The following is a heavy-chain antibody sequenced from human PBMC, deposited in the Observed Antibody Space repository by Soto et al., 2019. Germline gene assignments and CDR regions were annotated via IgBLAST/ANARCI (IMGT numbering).Heavy chain of an antibody. CDR3: ARDSEQWLVPSGWFDP. V-gene: IGHV3-7*05. J-gene: IGHJ5*02. CDR2: IKQDGSEK. Sequence: TGGSLRLSCAASGFTFSSYWMSWVRQAPGKGLEWVANIKQDGSEKYYVDSVKGRFTISRDNAENSLYLQMNSLRAEDTAVYYCARDSEQWLVPSGWFDPWGQGTLVTVSS. D-gene: IGHD6-19*01. CDR1: GFTFSSYW.